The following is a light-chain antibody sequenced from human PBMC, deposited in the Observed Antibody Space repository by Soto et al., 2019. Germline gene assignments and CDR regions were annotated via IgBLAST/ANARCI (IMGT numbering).Light chain of an antibody. CDR1: QSVSSN. CDR2: HAS. Sequence: EIVMTQSPATLSVSPGERATLSCRASQSVSSNLAWYQQKPGHAPRLLIYHASTRATGIPARFSGSGSGTEFTLTISSLQSEDFAVYYCQQYNKWPLTFGGGTKVEIK. V-gene: IGKV3-15*01. CDR3: QQYNKWPLT. J-gene: IGKJ4*01.